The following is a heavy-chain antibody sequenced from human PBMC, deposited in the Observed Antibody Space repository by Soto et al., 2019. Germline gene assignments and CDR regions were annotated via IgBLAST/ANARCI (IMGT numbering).Heavy chain of an antibody. Sequence: GGSLRLSXAASGFTFSSYAMHWVRHAPGKGLEWVAVISYDGSNKYYADSVKGRFTISRDNSKNTLYLQMNSLRAEDTAVYYCARGRRAVAGTFDYWGQGTLVTVSS. J-gene: IGHJ4*02. D-gene: IGHD6-19*01. CDR3: ARGRRAVAGTFDY. V-gene: IGHV3-30-3*01. CDR2: ISYDGSNK. CDR1: GFTFSSYA.